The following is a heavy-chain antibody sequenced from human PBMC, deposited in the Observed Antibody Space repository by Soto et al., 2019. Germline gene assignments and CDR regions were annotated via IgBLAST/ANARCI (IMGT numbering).Heavy chain of an antibody. CDR3: AKDKTLSGWYAFDY. D-gene: IGHD6-13*01. J-gene: IGHJ4*02. V-gene: IGHV3-9*01. CDR2: ISWNSGSI. CDR1: GFTFDGYA. Sequence: EVQLVESGGGLVQPGRSLRLSCAASGFTFDGYAMHWVRQAPGKGLEWVSGISWNSGSIGYADSVKGRFTISRDNAKTSLYLQMNSLGAEDTAFYYCAKDKTLSGWYAFDYWGQGTLVTVSS.